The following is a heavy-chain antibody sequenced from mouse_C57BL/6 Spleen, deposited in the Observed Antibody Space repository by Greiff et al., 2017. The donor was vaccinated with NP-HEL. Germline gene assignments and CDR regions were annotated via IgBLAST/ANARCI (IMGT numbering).Heavy chain of an antibody. Sequence: QVQLQQSGAELVKPGASVKLSCTASGYTFTSYWMHWVKQRPGQGLEWIGMIHPNSGSTNYNEKFKSKATLTVDKSSSTAYMQLSSLTSEDSAVYYCARYDYGSSFFAYWGQGTLVTVSA. CDR3: ARYDYGSSFFAY. CDR1: GYTFTSYW. V-gene: IGHV1-64*01. CDR2: IHPNSGST. J-gene: IGHJ3*01. D-gene: IGHD1-1*01.